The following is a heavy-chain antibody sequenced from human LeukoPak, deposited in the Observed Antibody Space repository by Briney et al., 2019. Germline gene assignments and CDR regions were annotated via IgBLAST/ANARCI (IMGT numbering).Heavy chain of an antibody. D-gene: IGHD3-10*01. CDR1: GYSFTSYW. CDR3: ARSPYYLGSGSSSAFDI. J-gene: IGHJ3*02. CDR2: IYPGDSDT. V-gene: IGHV5-51*01. Sequence: GESLKISCKGSGYSFTSYWIGWVRQIPGKGLEWMGIIYPGDSDTRYSPSFQGQVTISADKSIGTAYLQWSSLKASDTAMYYCARSPYYLGSGSSSAFDIWGQGTLVTVSS.